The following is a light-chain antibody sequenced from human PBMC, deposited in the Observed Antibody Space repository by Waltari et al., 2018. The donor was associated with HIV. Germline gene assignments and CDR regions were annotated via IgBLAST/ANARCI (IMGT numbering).Light chain of an antibody. V-gene: IGLV3-19*01. CDR3: NSRDSSGNRLVV. J-gene: IGLJ2*01. CDR1: SLRNYF. Sequence: SSEVTQDPTVSVALGQTVRITCQGDSLRNYFPSWYQQKPGQAPVLVIYGENNRPSGIPDRFSGSTSGNTASLIFTGAQAEDEAEYYCNSRDSSGNRLVVFGGGTKLTVL. CDR2: GEN.